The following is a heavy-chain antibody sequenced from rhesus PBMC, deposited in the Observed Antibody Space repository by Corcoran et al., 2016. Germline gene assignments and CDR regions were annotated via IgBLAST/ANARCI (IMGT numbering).Heavy chain of an antibody. J-gene: IGHJ4*01. CDR3: ASHIAAGYDY. CDR1: GGSISSSNW. V-gene: IGHV4-65*01. D-gene: IGHD6-13*01. Sequence: QVQLQESGPGLVKPSETLSLTCAVSGGSISSSNWWSWIRQPPGKGLEWIGYISGSSGSTYYNPSLKSRVTISTDTSKNQFSLKLSSVTAADTAVYYCASHIAAGYDYWGQGVLVTVSS. CDR2: ISGSSGST.